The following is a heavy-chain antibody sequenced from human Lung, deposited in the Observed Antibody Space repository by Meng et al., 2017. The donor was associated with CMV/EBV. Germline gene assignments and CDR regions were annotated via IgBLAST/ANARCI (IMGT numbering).Heavy chain of an antibody. CDR3: AKWGWGALYGGMDV. CDR2: IIPILGIA. V-gene: IGHV1-69*02. Sequence: SVKVSXKTSGGTFSSYTISWVRQAPGQGLEWMGRIIPILGIASYSQKFQGRVTITADKSTSTAYMELSSLRSEDTAVDYFAKWGWGALYGGMDVWGQGTTVTVSS. CDR1: GGTFSSYT. J-gene: IGHJ6*02. D-gene: IGHD3-16*01.